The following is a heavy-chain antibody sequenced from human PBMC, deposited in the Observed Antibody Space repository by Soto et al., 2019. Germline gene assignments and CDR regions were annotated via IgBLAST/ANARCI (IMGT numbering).Heavy chain of an antibody. V-gene: IGHV3-53*02. CDR2: IYSGGST. J-gene: IGHJ3*02. CDR1: GFTVSSNY. CDR3: ASPILNCSSTSCYAGGAFDI. D-gene: IGHD2-2*01. Sequence: EVQLVETGVGLIQPGGSLRLSCAASGFTVSSNYMSWVRQAPGKGLEWVSVIYSGGSTYYADSVKGRFTISRDNSKNTLYLQMNSLRAEDTAVYYCASPILNCSSTSCYAGGAFDIWGQGTMVTVSS.